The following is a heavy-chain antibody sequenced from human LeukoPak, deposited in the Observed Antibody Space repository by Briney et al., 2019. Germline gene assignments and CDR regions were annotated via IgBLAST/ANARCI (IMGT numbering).Heavy chain of an antibody. CDR1: GFTFSSYA. CDR2: ISGSGGST. D-gene: IGHD2-15*01. V-gene: IGHV3-23*01. Sequence: GGSLRLSCAASGFTFSSYAMSWVRQAPGKGLGWVSAISGSGGSTYYADSVKGRFTISRDNSKNTLYLQMNSLRAEDTAVYYCAKDSDGSGHKKAFDIWGQGTMVTVSS. J-gene: IGHJ3*02. CDR3: AKDSDGSGHKKAFDI.